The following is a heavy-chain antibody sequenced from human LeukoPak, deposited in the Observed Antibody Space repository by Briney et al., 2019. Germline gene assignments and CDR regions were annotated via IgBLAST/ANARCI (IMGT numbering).Heavy chain of an antibody. D-gene: IGHD3-22*01. CDR3: ARITYYYDSSGYHPDY. Sequence: GGSLRLSCAASGFMFSGYWMTWVRQAPGKGLEWVANIKGDGTETSYVTSVRGRFTISRDNAKNSLYLQMNSLRAEDTAVYYCARITYYYDSSGYHPDYWGQGTLVTVSS. J-gene: IGHJ4*02. V-gene: IGHV3-7*03. CDR1: GFMFSGYW. CDR2: IKGDGTET.